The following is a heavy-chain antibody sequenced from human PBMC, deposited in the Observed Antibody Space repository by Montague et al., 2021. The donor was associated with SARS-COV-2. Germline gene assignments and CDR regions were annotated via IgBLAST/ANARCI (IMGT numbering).Heavy chain of an antibody. J-gene: IGHJ4*02. D-gene: IGHD6-13*01. CDR3: ASGYSSSWDIFDY. CDR1: GFTFDDYG. CDR2: INWNGGSA. V-gene: IGHV3-20*04. Sequence: SLRLSCAASGFTFDDYGMSWVRQAPGKGLEWVSGINWNGGSAGYADSVKGRFTISRDNAKNSLYLQMNSLRAEDTALYYCASGYSSSWDIFDYWGQGTLVTVSS.